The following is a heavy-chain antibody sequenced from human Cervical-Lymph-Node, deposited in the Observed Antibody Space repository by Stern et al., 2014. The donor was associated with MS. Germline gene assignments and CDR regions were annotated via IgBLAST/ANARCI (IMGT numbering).Heavy chain of an antibody. Sequence: QLVQSGAEVRKPGASVTVSCKASGYTFNAYYIHWLRPAPGQGLEWMGRIDPYSGGTNYAQRFQGRVTMTSETSISTVYVKLSILSSDDTAIYYCARVPVQQWLVPTTSERPYDYWGQGTLVTVSS. CDR2: IDPYSGGT. D-gene: IGHD6-19*01. V-gene: IGHV1-2*06. J-gene: IGHJ4*02. CDR3: ARVPVQQWLVPTTSERPYDY. CDR1: GYTFNAYY.